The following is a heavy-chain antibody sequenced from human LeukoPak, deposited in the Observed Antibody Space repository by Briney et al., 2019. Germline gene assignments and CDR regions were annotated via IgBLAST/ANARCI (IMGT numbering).Heavy chain of an antibody. CDR1: GFTFSNAW. CDR2: IKSKTDGGTT. Sequence: GGSLRLSCAASGFTFSNAWMSWVRQAPGKGLEWVGRIKSKTDGGTTDYAAPVKGRFTISRDDSKNTLYLQMNSLKTEDTAVYYCTTSLWFGEFHSLDYWGQGTLVTVSS. V-gene: IGHV3-15*01. D-gene: IGHD3-10*01. CDR3: TTSLWFGEFHSLDY. J-gene: IGHJ4*02.